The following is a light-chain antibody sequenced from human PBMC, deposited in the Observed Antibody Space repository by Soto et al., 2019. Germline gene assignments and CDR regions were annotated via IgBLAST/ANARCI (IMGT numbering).Light chain of an antibody. CDR1: QSVSSN. V-gene: IGKV3-11*01. Sequence: EIVMTQSPATLSVSPGERATLSCRASQSVSSNLAWCQQKPGQPPRLLIYGAFNRAAGIPARFSGSESGTDFTLTISSLEPEDSAVYYCQQRNIWPPVTFGQGTLLEI. J-gene: IGKJ5*01. CDR3: QQRNIWPPVT. CDR2: GAF.